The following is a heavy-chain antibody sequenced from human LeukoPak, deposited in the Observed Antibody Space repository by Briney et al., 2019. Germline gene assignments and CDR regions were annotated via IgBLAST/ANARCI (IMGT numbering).Heavy chain of an antibody. J-gene: IGHJ3*02. V-gene: IGHV3-7*01. CDR1: GFTFSSYW. CDR3: ARVDYSDAFDI. Sequence: GGSLRLSCAASGFTFSSYWMSWVRQAPGKGLEWVANIKQDGSEKYYVDSVKGRFTTSRDNAKNSLYLQMNSLRAEDTAVYYCARVDYSDAFDIWGQGTMVTVSS. D-gene: IGHD3-10*01. CDR2: IKQDGSEK.